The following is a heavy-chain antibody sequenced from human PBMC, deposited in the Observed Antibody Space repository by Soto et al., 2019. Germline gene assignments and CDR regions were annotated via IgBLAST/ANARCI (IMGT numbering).Heavy chain of an antibody. CDR2: IWYDGSNK. CDR1: GFTFSSYG. D-gene: IGHD3-3*01. J-gene: IGHJ4*02. V-gene: IGHV3-33*01. CDR3: ASERGFFDY. Sequence: QVQLVESGGGVVQPGRSLRLSCAASGFTFSSYGMHWVRQAPGKGLEWVAVIWYDGSNKYYADSVKGRFTISRDNSKNTLYLQMNSLRAEDTAVYYFASERGFFDYWGQGTLVTVSS.